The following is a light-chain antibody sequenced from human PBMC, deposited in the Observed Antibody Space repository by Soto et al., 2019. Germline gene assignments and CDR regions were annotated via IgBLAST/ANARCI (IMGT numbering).Light chain of an antibody. Sequence: EIVLTQSPATLSLSPGERATLSCRASQSVSSYLAWYQQKPGQALRLLIYDASNRATGIPARFSGSGSGTGFTLNISSLEHEDFAVYYGQQRSNWPWTLGQGTKVELK. CDR1: QSVSSY. CDR3: QQRSNWPWT. CDR2: DAS. V-gene: IGKV3-11*01. J-gene: IGKJ1*01.